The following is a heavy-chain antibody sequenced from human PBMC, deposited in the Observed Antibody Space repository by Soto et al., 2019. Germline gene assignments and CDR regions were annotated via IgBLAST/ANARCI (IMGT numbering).Heavy chain of an antibody. V-gene: IGHV3-64D*06. CDR2: ISSNGGST. Sequence: PGGSLRLSCSASGFTFSSYAMHWVRQAPGKGLEYVSAISSNGGSTYYADSVKGRFTISRDNSKNTLYLQMSSLRAEDTAVYYCVKDKGLMRWLQLHDAFDIWGQGTMVTVSS. CDR1: GFTFSSYA. D-gene: IGHD5-12*01. J-gene: IGHJ3*02. CDR3: VKDKGLMRWLQLHDAFDI.